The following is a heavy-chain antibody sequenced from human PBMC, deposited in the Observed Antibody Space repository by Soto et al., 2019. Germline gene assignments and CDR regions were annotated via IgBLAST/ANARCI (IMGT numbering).Heavy chain of an antibody. Sequence: QVQLQQWGAGLMKPSETLSLTCAVYGGSFSGYHWSWIRQPPGKGLEWIGEISPSGITNYNPSLKSRVPISVDTSKNQFSLKLSSVTAADTAVYYCARGSGTLSPDWFEPWGQGTLVTVSS. CDR2: ISPSGIT. CDR1: GGSFSGYH. D-gene: IGHD3-10*01. J-gene: IGHJ5*02. CDR3: ARGSGTLSPDWFEP. V-gene: IGHV4-34*01.